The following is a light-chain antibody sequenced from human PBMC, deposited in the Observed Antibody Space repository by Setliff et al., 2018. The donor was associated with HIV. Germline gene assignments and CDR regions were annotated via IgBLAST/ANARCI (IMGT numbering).Light chain of an antibody. Sequence: QSALAQPASVSGSPGQSITISCTGTSSDVGNYNYVSWYQQHPGKAPKLVIYEVSNRPSGISNRFSGSKSGNTASLTISGLQAEDEADYYCSSHTPSSTLVFGTGTKVTVL. CDR3: SSHTPSSTLV. CDR1: SSDVGNYNY. V-gene: IGLV2-14*01. J-gene: IGLJ1*01. CDR2: EVS.